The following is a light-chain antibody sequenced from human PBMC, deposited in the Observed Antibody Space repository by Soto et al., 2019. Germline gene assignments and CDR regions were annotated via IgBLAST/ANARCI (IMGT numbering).Light chain of an antibody. J-gene: IGKJ1*01. CDR1: QGLSSF. V-gene: IGKV1-39*01. Sequence: DIQITQSPSSLSASVGDRVTITCRASQGLSSFLNWYQQKPGTAPSLLIYAASTLQSGVPSRFSGSGSGTDFTLTISSLQREDFATYYCQQSYSTPRTFGPGTKVEIK. CDR3: QQSYSTPRT. CDR2: AAS.